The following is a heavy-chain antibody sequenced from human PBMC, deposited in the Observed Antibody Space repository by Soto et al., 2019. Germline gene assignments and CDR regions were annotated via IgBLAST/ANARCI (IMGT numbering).Heavy chain of an antibody. D-gene: IGHD3-22*01. CDR3: ARARHYDLNGYYPRGRGYYFEH. Sequence: SETLSLTCTVSGGPISNYYWGWIRQPPGNGLEWVGYIYNSVSTSPNTSLKSRVTISVDTSNNQFSLKLSSVTAADTAVYYCARARHYDLNGYYPRGRGYYFEHWGQGALVTVSS. CDR1: GGPISNYY. V-gene: IGHV4-59*01. CDR2: IYNSVST. J-gene: IGHJ4*02.